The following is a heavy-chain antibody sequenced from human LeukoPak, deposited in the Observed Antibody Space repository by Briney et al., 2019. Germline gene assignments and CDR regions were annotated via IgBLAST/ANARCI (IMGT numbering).Heavy chain of an antibody. CDR3: AREDSYGPRDAFDI. V-gene: IGHV4-59*01. Sequence: SETLSLTCTVSGGSISSYYWSWIWQPPGKGLEWIGYIYYSGSTNYNPSLKSRVTISVDTSKNQFSLKLSSVTAADTAVYYCAREDSYGPRDAFDIWGQGTMVTVSS. J-gene: IGHJ3*02. CDR1: GGSISSYY. CDR2: IYYSGST. D-gene: IGHD5-18*01.